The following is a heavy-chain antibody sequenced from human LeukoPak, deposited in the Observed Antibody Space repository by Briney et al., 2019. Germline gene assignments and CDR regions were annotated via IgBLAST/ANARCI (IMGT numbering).Heavy chain of an antibody. V-gene: IGHV3-23*01. CDR1: GFTFTSYA. CDR2: ISGSGGTT. J-gene: IGHJ6*03. D-gene: IGHD6-19*01. Sequence: GGSLRLSCATSGFTFTSYALSWVRQAPGKGLGWVSSISGSGGTTYYADSVKGRFTISRDTSKNTLYLQMNSLRAEDTAVYYCAKDELSGWYSYYYMDVWGKGTTVTVSS. CDR3: AKDELSGWYSYYYMDV.